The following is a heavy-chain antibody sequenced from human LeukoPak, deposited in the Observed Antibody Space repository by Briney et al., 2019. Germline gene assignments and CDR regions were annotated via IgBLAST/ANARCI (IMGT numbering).Heavy chain of an antibody. D-gene: IGHD3-16*01. CDR3: ARGGGLDV. J-gene: IGHJ6*02. Sequence: GGSLRLSCAASGFTFSSYWMNWARQAPGKGLEWVASINHNGNVNYYVDSVKGRFTISRDNAKNSLSLQMSNLRAEDTAVYFCARGGGLDVWGQGATVTVSS. V-gene: IGHV3-7*03. CDR1: GFTFSSYW. CDR2: INHNGNVN.